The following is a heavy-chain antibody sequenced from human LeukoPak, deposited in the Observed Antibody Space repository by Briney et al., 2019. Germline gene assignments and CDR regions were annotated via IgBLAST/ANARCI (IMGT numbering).Heavy chain of an antibody. CDR3: ARRSTVTAYDFYYMDV. Sequence: GGSLRLSCEASEFIFSGYWMTWVRQARGKGLEWVANIKEDGSEKYYVDSVKGRFIISRNNANKSLYLQMNSLRAEDTAVYYCARRSTVTAYDFYYMDVWGKGTTVIVSS. CDR1: EFIFSGYW. CDR2: IKEDGSEK. J-gene: IGHJ6*03. D-gene: IGHD4-17*01. V-gene: IGHV3-7*01.